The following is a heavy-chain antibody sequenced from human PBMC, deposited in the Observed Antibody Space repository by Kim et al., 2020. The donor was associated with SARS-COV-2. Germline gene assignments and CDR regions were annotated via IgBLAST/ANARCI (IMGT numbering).Heavy chain of an antibody. V-gene: IGHV3-48*03. CDR3: ARDKASSNDF. J-gene: IGHJ4*02. CDR2: ISSSATTM. D-gene: IGHD6-6*01. CDR1: GFTFSSYE. Sequence: GGSLRLSCAASGFTFSSYEMNWVRQAPGKGLEWVSYISSSATTMYYADSVKGRFTISRDNGNNSLYLHMNSLRVEDTAVYYCARDKASSNDFWGQVTLVT.